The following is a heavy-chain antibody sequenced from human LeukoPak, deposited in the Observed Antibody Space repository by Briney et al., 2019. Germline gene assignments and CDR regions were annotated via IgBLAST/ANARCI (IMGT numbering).Heavy chain of an antibody. J-gene: IGHJ4*02. CDR3: ARDSSSDY. CDR2: IKQDGSEK. V-gene: IGHV3-7*01. D-gene: IGHD6-13*01. CDR1: GFLFNTNW. Sequence: AGGSLRLSCAGSGFLFNTNWMTWVRQAPGKGLEWVATIKQDGSEKYYVDSVKGRFTISRDNAKNSLYLQMNSLRAEDTAVYYCARDSSSDYWGQGTLVTVSS.